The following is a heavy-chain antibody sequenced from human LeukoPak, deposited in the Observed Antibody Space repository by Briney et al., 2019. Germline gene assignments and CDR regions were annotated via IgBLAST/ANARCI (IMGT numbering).Heavy chain of an antibody. D-gene: IGHD2/OR15-2a*01. J-gene: IGHJ6*02. Sequence: GGSLRLSCAASGFTFSSYAMSWVRQAPGKGLEWVANIKQDGSEKYYVDSVKGRFTISRDNAKNSLYLQMNSLRAEDTAVYYCARDSVANMAWDVWGQGTTVTVSS. CDR3: ARDSVANMAWDV. CDR1: GFTFSSYA. V-gene: IGHV3-7*03. CDR2: IKQDGSEK.